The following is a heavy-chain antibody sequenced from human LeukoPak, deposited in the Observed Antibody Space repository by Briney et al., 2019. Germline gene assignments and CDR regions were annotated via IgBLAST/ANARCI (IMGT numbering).Heavy chain of an antibody. D-gene: IGHD4-17*01. CDR2: IYWNDDK. Sequence: SGPTLVNPTQILTLTCTFSGFSLSTSGVGVGWIRQPPGKALEWLALIYWNDDKRYSPSLKSRLTITKDTSKNQVVLTMTNMDPVDTATYYCAHDDYGDYGVDYWGQGTLVTVSS. CDR3: AHDDYGDYGVDY. CDR1: GFSLSTSGVG. V-gene: IGHV2-5*01. J-gene: IGHJ4*02.